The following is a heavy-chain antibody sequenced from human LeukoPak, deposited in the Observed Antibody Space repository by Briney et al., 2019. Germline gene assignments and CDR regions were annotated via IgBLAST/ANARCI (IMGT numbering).Heavy chain of an antibody. D-gene: IGHD1-26*01. CDR1: GYTFTSYY. V-gene: IGHV1-18*04. Sequence: ASVKVSCKASGYTFTSYYMHWVRQAPGQGLEWMGWISAYNGNTNYAQKLQGRVTMTTDTSTSTAYMELRSLRSDDTAVYYCARDLSLYSGSFIDYWGQGTLVTVSS. CDR2: ISAYNGNT. CDR3: ARDLSLYSGSFIDY. J-gene: IGHJ4*02.